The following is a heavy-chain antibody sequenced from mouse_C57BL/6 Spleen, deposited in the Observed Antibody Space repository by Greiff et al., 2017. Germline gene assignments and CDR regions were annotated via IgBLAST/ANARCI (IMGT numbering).Heavy chain of an antibody. CDR3: ARSYSNYEGRFAY. D-gene: IGHD2-5*01. V-gene: IGHV1-26*01. J-gene: IGHJ3*01. Sequence: VQLQQSGPELVKPGASVKISCKASGYTFTDYYMNWVKQSHGKSLEWIGDINPNNGGTSYNQKFKGKATLTVDKSSSTAYMELRSLTSEDSAVYYCARSYSNYEGRFAYWGQGTLVTVSA. CDR2: INPNNGGT. CDR1: GYTFTDYY.